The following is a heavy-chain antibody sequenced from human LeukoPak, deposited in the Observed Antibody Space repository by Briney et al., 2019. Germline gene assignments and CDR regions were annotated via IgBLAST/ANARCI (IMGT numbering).Heavy chain of an antibody. CDR3: ARDKQPVDY. Sequence: PSETLSLTCTFSGDSISPYYWGWVRQPPGKGLEWIGYIYYSGSTTYNPSLRSRVTLSVDPSKNQFSLKLSSVTAADTAVYYCARDKQPVDYWGQGTLVTVSS. V-gene: IGHV4-59*01. D-gene: IGHD5-18*01. J-gene: IGHJ4*02. CDR1: GDSISPYY. CDR2: IYYSGST.